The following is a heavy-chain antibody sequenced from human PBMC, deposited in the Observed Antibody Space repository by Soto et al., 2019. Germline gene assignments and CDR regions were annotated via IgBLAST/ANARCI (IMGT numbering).Heavy chain of an antibody. Sequence: QVQLVESGGGVVQPGRSLRLSCEASGFSFGSYAMHWFRQAPGKGLEWVAIISYDGNDKYYGDSVRGRFTISRDNSKDTLYLEMKGLRSEDTAVYSCAREISIPGYGTWLDPWGQGTLVIVSS. D-gene: IGHD6-6*01. V-gene: IGHV3-30-3*01. CDR1: GFSFGSYA. CDR2: ISYDGNDK. CDR3: AREISIPGYGTWLDP. J-gene: IGHJ5*02.